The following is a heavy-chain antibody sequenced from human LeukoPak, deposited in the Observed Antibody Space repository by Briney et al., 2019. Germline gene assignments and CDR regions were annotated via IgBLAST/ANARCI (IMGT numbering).Heavy chain of an antibody. CDR3: ARQTAMGRSGDY. V-gene: IGHV5-51*01. CDR2: IDPSDSET. J-gene: IGHJ4*02. D-gene: IGHD5-18*01. Sequence: GASLQISCEASGYSFTSYWIGWVRPLPGKGVEWMGIIDPSDSETRYTPSFQGQVTISVDKSLTTADLQWNSLKASDTAMYYCARQTAMGRSGDYWGQGTLVTVSS. CDR1: GYSFTSYW.